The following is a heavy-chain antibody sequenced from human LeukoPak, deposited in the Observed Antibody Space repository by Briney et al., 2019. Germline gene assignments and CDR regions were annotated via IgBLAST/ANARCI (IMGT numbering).Heavy chain of an antibody. CDR3: ARWDYYDYVWGSYRDIYYFDY. J-gene: IGHJ4*02. D-gene: IGHD3-16*02. Sequence: AASVKVSRKASGFTFTSSAMQWVRQARGQRLEWIGWIVVGSGNTDYAQKFQERVTITRDMSTSTAYMELSSLRSEDTVVYYCARWDYYDYVWGSYRDIYYFDYWGQGTLVTVSS. CDR1: GFTFTSSA. V-gene: IGHV1-58*02. CDR2: IVVGSGNT.